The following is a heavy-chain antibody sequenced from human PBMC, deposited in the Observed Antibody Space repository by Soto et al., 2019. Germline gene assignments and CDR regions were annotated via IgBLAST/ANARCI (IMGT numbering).Heavy chain of an antibody. CDR2: INHSGST. V-gene: IGHV4-34*01. Sequence: QVQLQQWGAGLLKPSETLSLTCAVYGGSFSGYYWTWIRQPPGTGLEWIGEINHSGSTNYNPSLKSQVTISVVTSMTQCSLKLTSVTTVETAVYYCARDKITGLFDYWGQGTLVTVSS. D-gene: IGHD1-20*01. J-gene: IGHJ4*02. CDR3: ARDKITGLFDY. CDR1: GGSFSGYY.